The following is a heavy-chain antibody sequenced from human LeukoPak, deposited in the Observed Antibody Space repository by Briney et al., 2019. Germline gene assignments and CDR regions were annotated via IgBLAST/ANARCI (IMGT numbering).Heavy chain of an antibody. CDR2: ISSSSGTI. CDR1: GFTFSSYS. V-gene: IGHV3-48*01. D-gene: IGHD6-6*01. J-gene: IGHJ6*03. CDR3: ARAPVTARYYYYYYMDV. Sequence: GGSLRLSCAASGFTFSSYSMNWVRQAPGKGLEWVSYISSSSGTIYYADSVKGRFAISRDNAKNSLYLQMNSLRAEDTAVYYCARAPVTARYYYYYYMDVWGKGTTVTVSS.